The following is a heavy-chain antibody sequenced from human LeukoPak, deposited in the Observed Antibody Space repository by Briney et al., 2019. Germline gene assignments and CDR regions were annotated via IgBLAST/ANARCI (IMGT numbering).Heavy chain of an antibody. J-gene: IGHJ4*02. CDR3: ARSLYSGSSDFDY. V-gene: IGHV1-2*02. Sequence: ASVKVSCKASGYTFTGYYMHWVRQAPGQGLEWMGWINPNSGGTNYAQKFQGRVTMTRDTSISTAYMELSRLRSDDTAVYYCARSLYSGSSDFDYWDQGTLVTVSS. CDR2: INPNSGGT. CDR1: GYTFTGYY. D-gene: IGHD1-26*01.